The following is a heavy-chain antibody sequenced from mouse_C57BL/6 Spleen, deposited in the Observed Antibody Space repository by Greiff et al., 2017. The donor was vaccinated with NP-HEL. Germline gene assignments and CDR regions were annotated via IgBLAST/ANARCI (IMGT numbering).Heavy chain of an antibody. D-gene: IGHD2-4*01. J-gene: IGHJ3*01. Sequence: EVKLMESGPGMVKPSQSLSPTCTVTGYSITSGYDWHWIRHFPGNKLEWMGYISYSGSTNYNPSLKSRISITHDTSKNHFFLKLNSVTTEDTATYYCARGYDYTIAYWGQGTLVTVSA. CDR1: GYSITSGYD. CDR3: ARGYDYTIAY. V-gene: IGHV3-1*01. CDR2: ISYSGST.